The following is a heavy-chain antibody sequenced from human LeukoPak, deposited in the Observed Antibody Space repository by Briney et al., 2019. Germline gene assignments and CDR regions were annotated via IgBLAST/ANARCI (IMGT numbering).Heavy chain of an antibody. V-gene: IGHV1-69*05. D-gene: IGHD3-10*01. CDR3: ARYGSGSYYAFDI. Sequence: ASVKVSCKASGGTFSSYAISWVRQAPGQGLKWMGGIIPIFGTANYAQKFQGRVTITTDESTSTAYMELSSLRSEDTAVYYCARYGSGSYYAFDIWGQGTMVTVSS. CDR1: GGTFSSYA. CDR2: IIPIFGTA. J-gene: IGHJ3*02.